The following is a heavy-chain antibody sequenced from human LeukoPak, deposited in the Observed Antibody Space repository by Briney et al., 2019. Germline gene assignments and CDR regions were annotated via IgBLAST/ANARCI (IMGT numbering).Heavy chain of an antibody. J-gene: IGHJ4*02. CDR2: IYYSGST. CDR1: GGSLSGYY. Sequence: KPSGTLSLTCAVYGGSLSGYYWSWIRQPPGKGLEWIGYIYYSGSTNYNPSLKSRVTISVDTPKNQFSLKLSSVTAADTAVYYCARLRKVYGLDYWGQGTLVTVSS. V-gene: IGHV4-59*01. D-gene: IGHD2/OR15-2a*01. CDR3: ARLRKVYGLDY.